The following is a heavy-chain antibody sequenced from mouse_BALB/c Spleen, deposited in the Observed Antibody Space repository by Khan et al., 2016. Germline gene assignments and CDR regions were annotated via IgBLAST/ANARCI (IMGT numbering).Heavy chain of an antibody. Sequence: QVQLQQSGPELVKPGTSVKMSCKASGYIFTSYYIQWVKQRPGQGLEWIGWIYPGDGSTNYNEKFKGKTTPTADKSSTTAYMLLSSLTSEDSVIYFCARDYGSSPDYWGQGTTLTVSS. CDR3: ARDYGSSPDY. CDR1: GYIFTSYY. CDR2: IYPGDGST. J-gene: IGHJ2*01. V-gene: IGHV1S56*01. D-gene: IGHD1-1*01.